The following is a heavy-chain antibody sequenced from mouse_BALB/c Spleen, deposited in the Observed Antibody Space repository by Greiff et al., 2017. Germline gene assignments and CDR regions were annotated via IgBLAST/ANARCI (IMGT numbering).Heavy chain of an antibody. CDR3: ARWGYGAMDY. Sequence: VQLKESGAELVKPGASVKLSCTASGFNIKDTYMHWVKQRPEQGLEWIGRIDPANGNTKYDPKFQGKATITADTSSNTAYLQLSSLTSEDTAVYYCARWGYGAMDYWGQGTSVTVSS. V-gene: IGHV14-3*02. J-gene: IGHJ4*01. D-gene: IGHD3-1*01. CDR1: GFNIKDTY. CDR2: IDPANGNT.